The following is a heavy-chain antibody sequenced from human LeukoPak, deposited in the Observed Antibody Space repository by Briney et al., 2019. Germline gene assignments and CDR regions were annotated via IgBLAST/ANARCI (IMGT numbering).Heavy chain of an antibody. J-gene: IGHJ4*02. V-gene: IGHV3-30*03. D-gene: IGHD6-6*01. Sequence: GGSLRLSCAASGFTFSSYGMHWVRQAPGMGLEWVAVISYDGSNKYYADSVKGRFTISRDNSKNTLFLQMNSLRAEDTAVYYCARGIAAYDYWGQGTLVTISS. CDR1: GFTFSSYG. CDR2: ISYDGSNK. CDR3: ARGIAAYDY.